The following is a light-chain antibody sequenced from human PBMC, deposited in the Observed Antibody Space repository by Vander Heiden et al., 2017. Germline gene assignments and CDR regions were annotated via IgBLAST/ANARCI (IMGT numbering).Light chain of an antibody. CDR3: LQESAYPQT. V-gene: IGKV1-16*02. J-gene: IGKJ4*01. CDR2: AAS. CDR1: KSISNY. Sequence: DIQMTQSPSSLSASVGDRVTITCRASKSISNYLAWLQQKPGKAHKSLIYAASSLQSGVPSKFSASGSGTDFTLTIISLQPEDFATYDSLQESAYPQTFGSAAKVGIK.